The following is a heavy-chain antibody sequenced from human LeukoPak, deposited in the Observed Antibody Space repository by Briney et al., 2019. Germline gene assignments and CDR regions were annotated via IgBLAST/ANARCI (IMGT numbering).Heavy chain of an antibody. CDR3: ARDAVDTANAV. CDR1: GFTFSSYA. CDR2: ISYDGSNK. D-gene: IGHD5-18*01. J-gene: IGHJ6*02. Sequence: GGSLRLSCAASGFTFSSYAMHWVRQAPGKGLEWVAVISYDGSNKYYADSVKGRFTISRDNSKNTLYLQMNSLRAEDTAVYYCARDAVDTANAVWGQGTTVTVSS. V-gene: IGHV3-30-3*01.